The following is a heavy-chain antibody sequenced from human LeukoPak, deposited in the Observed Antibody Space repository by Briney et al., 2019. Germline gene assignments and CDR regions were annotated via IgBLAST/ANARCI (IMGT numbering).Heavy chain of an antibody. Sequence: ASVNVSCKASGGTFSSYAISWVRQAPGQGLEWMGGIIPIFGTANYAQKFQGRDTITADESTSTAYMELSSLRSEDTAVYYCARDGRVYYFDYWGQGTLVTVSS. J-gene: IGHJ4*02. CDR1: GGTFSSYA. D-gene: IGHD3-16*01. CDR3: ARDGRVYYFDY. V-gene: IGHV1-69*01. CDR2: IIPIFGTA.